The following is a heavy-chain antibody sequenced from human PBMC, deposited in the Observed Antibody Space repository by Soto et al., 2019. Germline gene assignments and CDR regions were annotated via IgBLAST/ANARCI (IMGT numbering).Heavy chain of an antibody. CDR2: IIPILGIA. CDR1: GGTLSSYT. V-gene: IGHV1-69*02. Sequence: SVKVSCKASGGTLSSYTISWVRQAPGQGLEWMGRIIPILGIANYAQKFQGRVTITADKSTSTAYMELSSLRSEDTAVYYCVKNNYCSGGSCYSSGYYYYYMDVWGKGTTVTVSS. J-gene: IGHJ6*03. D-gene: IGHD2-15*01. CDR3: VKNNYCSGGSCYSSGYYYYYMDV.